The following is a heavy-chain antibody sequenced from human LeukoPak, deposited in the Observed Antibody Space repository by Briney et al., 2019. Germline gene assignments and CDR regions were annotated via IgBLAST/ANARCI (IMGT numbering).Heavy chain of an antibody. CDR2: INPGNSNT. CDR3: ARCGVLGDFDY. J-gene: IGHJ4*02. D-gene: IGHD3-10*02. V-gene: IGHV1-3*01. Sequence: ASVKVSCKASGYTFTSHTLHWVRQAPGQWLECMGWINPGNSNTKYSQRFQGRVTITTDTSATTSYMEMSSLRSEDTAVYFCARCGVLGDFDYWGQGTLVAVSS. CDR1: GYTFTSHT.